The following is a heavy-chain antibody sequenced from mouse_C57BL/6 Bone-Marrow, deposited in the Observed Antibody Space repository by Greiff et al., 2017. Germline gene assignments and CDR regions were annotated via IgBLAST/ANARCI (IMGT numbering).Heavy chain of an antibody. CDR3: ARDYYGSSPYWYLDV. Sequence: VKLMESGAELVRPGASVKLSCKASGYTFTDYYINWVKQRPGQGLEWIARIYPGSGNTYYNEKFKGKATLTAEKSSSTAYMQLSSLTSEDSAVYFCARDYYGSSPYWYLDVWGTGTTVTVSS. CDR1: GYTFTDYY. CDR2: IYPGSGNT. J-gene: IGHJ1*03. V-gene: IGHV1-76*01. D-gene: IGHD1-1*01.